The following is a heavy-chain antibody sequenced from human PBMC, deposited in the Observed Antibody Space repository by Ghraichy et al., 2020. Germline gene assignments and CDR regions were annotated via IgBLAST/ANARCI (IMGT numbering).Heavy chain of an antibody. D-gene: IGHD5-12*01. Sequence: GGSLRLSCAASGFTFSSYSMNWVRQAPGKGLEWVSYISSSSSTIYYADSVKGRFTISRDNAKNSLYLQMNSLRDEDTAVYYCARGYVDIVATPREYYYYGMDVWGQGTTVTVSS. V-gene: IGHV3-48*02. CDR1: GFTFSSYS. J-gene: IGHJ6*02. CDR2: ISSSSSTI. CDR3: ARGYVDIVATPREYYYYGMDV.